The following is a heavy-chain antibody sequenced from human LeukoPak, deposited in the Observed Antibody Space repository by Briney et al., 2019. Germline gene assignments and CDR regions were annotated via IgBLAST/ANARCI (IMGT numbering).Heavy chain of an antibody. J-gene: IGHJ4*02. CDR3: AKVRSDYEDY. Sequence: GTSLRLCCTASGYSFSAYDIHWVRQAPGKGVEWGAAISHDGSQTFYADSVKSRFTISRDNPRNKLMLQMNSLRAEDTSVYYRAKVRSDYEDYWGQGTQVMVSS. V-gene: IGHV3-30*18. D-gene: IGHD4/OR15-4a*01. CDR2: ISHDGSQT. CDR1: GYSFSAYD.